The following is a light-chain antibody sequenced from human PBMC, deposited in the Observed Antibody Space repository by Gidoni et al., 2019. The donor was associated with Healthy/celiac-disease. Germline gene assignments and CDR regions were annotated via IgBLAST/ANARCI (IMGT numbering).Light chain of an antibody. J-gene: IGKJ2*02. V-gene: IGKV1-5*01. Sequence: DIQITQSPSTLSASVGDRVTITCRASQSISSLLAWYQQKPGKAPKLLIYAASSLESGVPSRFSGSGSGTEFTLTISSLQPDDFATYYCQQYNSYSGTFGQGTKLEIK. CDR3: QQYNSYSGT. CDR2: AAS. CDR1: QSISSL.